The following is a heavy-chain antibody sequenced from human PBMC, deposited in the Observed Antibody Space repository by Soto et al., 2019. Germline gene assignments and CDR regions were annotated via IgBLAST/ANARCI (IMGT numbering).Heavy chain of an antibody. Sequence: ASVKVSCKASGYTFTSCAIHWVRQAPGQRLEWMGWINTDNGNTEYSQRFQGRVTITRDTSASTAYMELSNLISEDTAVYYCARDRAVDWYFDLWGRGTLVTVSS. D-gene: IGHD6-19*01. CDR3: ARDRAVDWYFDL. J-gene: IGHJ2*01. CDR1: GYTFTSCA. CDR2: INTDNGNT. V-gene: IGHV1-3*04.